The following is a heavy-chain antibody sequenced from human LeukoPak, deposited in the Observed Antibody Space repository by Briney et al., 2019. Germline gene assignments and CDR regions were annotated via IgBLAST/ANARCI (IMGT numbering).Heavy chain of an antibody. CDR1: GYTFTSYD. V-gene: IGHV1-2*02. CDR3: ARKGPAADIDY. CDR2: INPNSGGT. D-gene: IGHD2-2*01. J-gene: IGHJ4*02. Sequence: GASVKVSCKASGYTFTSYDINWVRQAPGQGLEWMGWINPNSGGTNYAQKFQGRVTMTRDTSISTAYMELSRLRSDDTAVYYCARKGPAADIDYWGQGTLVTVSS.